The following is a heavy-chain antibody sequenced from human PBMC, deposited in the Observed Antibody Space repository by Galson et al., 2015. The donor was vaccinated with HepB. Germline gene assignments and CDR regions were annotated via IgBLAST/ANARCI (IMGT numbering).Heavy chain of an antibody. CDR3: VRGGLWDAFDI. D-gene: IGHD3-10*01. CDR2: ISPNSGRT. V-gene: IGHV1-2*02. CDR1: GYTFAGYH. J-gene: IGHJ3*02. Sequence: SVKVSCKASGYTFAGYHIHWVRQAPGQGLEWMGWISPNSGRTNYAQKFQGRVTMTRDTSINTVYMEMSTLRSDDTVVYYCVRGGLWDAFDIWGQGTKVTVSS.